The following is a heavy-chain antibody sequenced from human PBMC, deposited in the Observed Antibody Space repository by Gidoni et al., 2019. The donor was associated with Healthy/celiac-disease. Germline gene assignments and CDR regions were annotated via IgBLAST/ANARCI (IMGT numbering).Heavy chain of an antibody. J-gene: IGHJ5*02. CDR2: IYYSGGP. CDR3: ARAAYDFWTPYNWFDP. D-gene: IGHD3-3*01. Sequence: QVQLQESGPGLVKPSETLSLTCTVSGGSGSSGSYYWSWIRQPPGKGLEWIGYIYYSGGPHYNPSLTSRVTISVDTSKNQFSLKLSSVTAADTAVYYCARAAYDFWTPYNWFDPWGQGTLVTVSS. V-gene: IGHV4-61*01. CDR1: GGSGSSGSYY.